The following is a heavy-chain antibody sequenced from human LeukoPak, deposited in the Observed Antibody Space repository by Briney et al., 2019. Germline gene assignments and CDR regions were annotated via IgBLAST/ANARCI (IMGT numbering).Heavy chain of an antibody. Sequence: GGSLRLSCAASGFTFSSYGMHWVRQAPGKGLEWVAVISYDGSNKYYADSVKGRFTISRDNSENTLYLQMNSLRAEDTAVYYCAKDGYCSGGSCYKRSYYYGMDVWGQGTTVTVSS. D-gene: IGHD2-15*01. V-gene: IGHV3-30*18. CDR2: ISYDGSNK. CDR3: AKDGYCSGGSCYKRSYYYGMDV. CDR1: GFTFSSYG. J-gene: IGHJ6*02.